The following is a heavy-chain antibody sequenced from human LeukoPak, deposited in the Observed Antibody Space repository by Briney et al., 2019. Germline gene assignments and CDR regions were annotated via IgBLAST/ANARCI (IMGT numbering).Heavy chain of an antibody. J-gene: IGHJ4*02. Sequence: SETLSLTCTVSGVSVSSGSYYWSWIRQPPGKGLEWIGYIYYSGSTNYNPSPKSRVTISVDTSKNQFSLKLSSVTAADTAVYYCARSARRGLWFSLLLWGQGTLVTVSS. D-gene: IGHD4/OR15-4a*01. V-gene: IGHV4-61*01. CDR1: GVSVSSGSYY. CDR2: IYYSGST. CDR3: ARSARRGLWFSLLL.